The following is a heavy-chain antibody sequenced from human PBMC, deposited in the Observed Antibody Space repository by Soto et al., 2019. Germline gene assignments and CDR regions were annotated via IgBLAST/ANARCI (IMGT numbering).Heavy chain of an antibody. Sequence: QITLKESGPTLVKPTQTLTLTCTFTGFSLSSSHVAVGWIRQPPGKAPECLAFIYWDGNEHYSPSLRSRLTLTKHTSKNQLFLTMADMDPEDTATYFCAHGSGWLFDYWGQGTRVTVSS. CDR3: AHGSGWLFDY. CDR1: GFSLSSSHVA. V-gene: IGHV2-5*02. CDR2: IYWDGNE. D-gene: IGHD6-19*01. J-gene: IGHJ4*02.